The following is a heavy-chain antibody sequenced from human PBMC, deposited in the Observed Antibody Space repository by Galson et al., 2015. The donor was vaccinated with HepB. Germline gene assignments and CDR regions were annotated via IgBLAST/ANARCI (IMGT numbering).Heavy chain of an antibody. D-gene: IGHD1-14*01. J-gene: IGHJ6*02. CDR3: ARDHPLSNLYYYYGMDV. V-gene: IGHV3-21*01. CDR1: GFTFSSYS. CDR2: ISSSSSYI. Sequence: SLRLSCAASGFTFSSYSMNWVRQAPGKGLEWVSSISSSSSYIYYADSVKGRFTISRDNAKNSLYLQMNSLRAEDTAVYYCARDHPLSNLYYYYGMDVWGQGTTVTVSS.